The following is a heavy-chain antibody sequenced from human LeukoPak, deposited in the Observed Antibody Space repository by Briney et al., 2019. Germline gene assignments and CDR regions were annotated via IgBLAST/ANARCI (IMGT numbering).Heavy chain of an antibody. CDR2: ISGSGVST. V-gene: IGHV3-23*01. J-gene: IGHJ3*01. D-gene: IGHD6-6*01. Sequence: PGGSLRLSCAASGFTFSSYAVSWVRQAPGKGLGGVSAISGSGVSTYYADSVKGRFTISRDNSKNTLYLQMNSLRAEDTAVYYCAKDEYSSTLLGYWGQGTMVTVSS. CDR3: AKDEYSSTLLGY. CDR1: GFTFSSYA.